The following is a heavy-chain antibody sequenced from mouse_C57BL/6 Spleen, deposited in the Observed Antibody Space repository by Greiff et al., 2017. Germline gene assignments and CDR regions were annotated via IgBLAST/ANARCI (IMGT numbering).Heavy chain of an antibody. Sequence: EVQLVESGGGLVKPGGSLKLSCAASGFTFSSYAMSWVRQTPEKRLEWVATISDGGSYTYYPDNVKGRFTISRDNAKNNLYLQMSHLKSEDTAMYYCARDRTYYSNSYAMDYWGQGTSVTVSS. J-gene: IGHJ4*01. V-gene: IGHV5-4*01. CDR2: ISDGGSYT. CDR3: ARDRTYYSNSYAMDY. CDR1: GFTFSSYA. D-gene: IGHD2-5*01.